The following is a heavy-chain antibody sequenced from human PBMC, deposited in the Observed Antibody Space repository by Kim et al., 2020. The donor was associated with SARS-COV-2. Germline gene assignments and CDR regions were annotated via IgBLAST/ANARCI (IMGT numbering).Heavy chain of an antibody. J-gene: IGHJ4*02. Sequence: GGSLRLSCAASGFTFSSFWMNWVRQAPGKGLEWVASINQDGGENYYVDSVKGRFTISRDNAKNSLYLQINSLRAEDTAIYYCARDHTVADLLFDYWGQGTLVTVSP. CDR3: ARDHTVADLLFDY. CDR1: GFTFSSFW. D-gene: IGHD6-19*01. CDR2: INQDGGEN. V-gene: IGHV3-7*01.